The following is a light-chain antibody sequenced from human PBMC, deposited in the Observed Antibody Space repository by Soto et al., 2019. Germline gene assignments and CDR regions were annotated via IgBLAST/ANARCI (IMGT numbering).Light chain of an antibody. CDR2: EVR. CDR3: SSYASSSSYA. J-gene: IGLJ1*01. V-gene: IGLV2-14*01. Sequence: QSALTQPAAVSGTPGQTITISCTGTSRDVGGYNHVSWYQQHPGKAPKLIVFEVRNRHSGVSDRFSASKSGNTASLTISGLQTEDEAVYYCSSYASSSSYAFGTETKVTVL. CDR1: SRDVGGYNH.